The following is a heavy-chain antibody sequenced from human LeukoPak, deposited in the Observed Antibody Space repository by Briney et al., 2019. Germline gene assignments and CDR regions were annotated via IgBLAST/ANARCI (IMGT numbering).Heavy chain of an antibody. CDR3: ARDRLTMVRGGPNAFDI. V-gene: IGHV1-2*04. CDR2: INPNSGGT. D-gene: IGHD3-10*01. J-gene: IGHJ3*02. Sequence: ASVKVSCKASGYTFTGYYMHWVRQAPGQGLEWMGWINPNSGGTNYAQKFQGWVTMTRDTSISTAYMELSRLRSDDTAVYYCARDRLTMVRGGPNAFDIWGQGTMVTVSS. CDR1: GYTFTGYY.